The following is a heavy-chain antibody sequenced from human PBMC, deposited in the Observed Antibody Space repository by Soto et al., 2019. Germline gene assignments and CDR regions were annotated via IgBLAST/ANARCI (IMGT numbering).Heavy chain of an antibody. CDR1: GGTFSSYT. CDR3: ARDVVVVVAATGANWFDP. J-gene: IGHJ5*02. V-gene: IGHV1-69*08. Sequence: QVQLVQSGAEVKKPGSSVKVSCKASGGTFSSYTISWVRQAPGQGLEWMGRIIPILGIANYAQKFQGRVTITADKSTSTAYMELSSLRSEDTAVYYCARDVVVVVAATGANWFDPWGQGTLVTVSS. D-gene: IGHD2-15*01. CDR2: IIPILGIA.